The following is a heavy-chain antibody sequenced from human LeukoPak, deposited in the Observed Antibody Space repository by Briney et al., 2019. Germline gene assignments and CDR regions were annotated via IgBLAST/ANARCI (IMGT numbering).Heavy chain of an antibody. CDR1: GYTFTSDG. J-gene: IGHJ3*02. Sequence: ASVKVSCKASGYTFTSDGISWGRQAPGQGVEWMGWISAYNGNTNYAQKLQGRVTMTTDTSTSTAYMELRSLRSDDTAVYYCARESGWGSCHDAFDIWGQGTMVTVSS. CDR2: ISAYNGNT. D-gene: IGHD2-2*01. V-gene: IGHV1-18*01. CDR3: ARESGWGSCHDAFDI.